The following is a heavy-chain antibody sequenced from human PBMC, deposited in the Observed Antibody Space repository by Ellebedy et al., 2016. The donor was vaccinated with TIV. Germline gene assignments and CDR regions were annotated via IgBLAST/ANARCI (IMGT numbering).Heavy chain of an antibody. J-gene: IGHJ6*02. D-gene: IGHD6-19*01. V-gene: IGHV4-59*11. CDR1: GGSISSHY. CDR2: IYYSGST. CDR3: ARDGGAVAGTYYGMDV. Sequence: SETLSLTCTVSGGSISSHYWSWVRQPPGKGLEWIGHIYYSGSTNYNPSLRSRVTISIDTSKNQFSLKVNSVTAADTAVYYCARDGGAVAGTYYGMDVWGQGTTVTVSS.